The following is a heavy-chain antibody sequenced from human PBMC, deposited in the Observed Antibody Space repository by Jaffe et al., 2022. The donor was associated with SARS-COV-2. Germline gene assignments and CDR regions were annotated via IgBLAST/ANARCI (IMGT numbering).Heavy chain of an antibody. CDR3: GRVAYGDYV. Sequence: EVQLVESGGGLVQPGGSLRLSCAASGFTFSSYWMSWVRQAPGKGLEWVANIKEDGSEKDYVDSVKGRFTISRDNAKKSLYLQMSSLRVEDTAVYYCGRVAYGDYVWGKGTTVTVSS. V-gene: IGHV3-7*01. CDR2: IKEDGSEK. J-gene: IGHJ6*04. D-gene: IGHD4-17*01. CDR1: GFTFSSYW.